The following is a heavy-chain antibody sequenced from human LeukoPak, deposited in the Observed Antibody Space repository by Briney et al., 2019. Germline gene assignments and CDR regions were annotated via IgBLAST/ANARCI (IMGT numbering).Heavy chain of an antibody. CDR1: GFTVSSNY. CDR2: FYVDGRT. V-gene: IGHV3-53*01. D-gene: IGHD3-3*01. J-gene: IGHJ2*01. CDR3: ARRITTFGVLADWYFDL. Sequence: GGSPRLSCAASGFTVSSNYMSWVRQAPGKGLEWLSVFYVDGRTFYADSVEGRFTISRDISKNTLYLQLSSLRVENTAVYFCARRITTFGVLADWYFDLWGRGTRVAVSS.